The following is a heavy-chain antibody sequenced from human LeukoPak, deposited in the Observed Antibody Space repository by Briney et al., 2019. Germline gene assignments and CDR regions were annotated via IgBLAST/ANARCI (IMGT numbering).Heavy chain of an antibody. CDR1: GGSFSGYY. D-gene: IGHD3-22*01. J-gene: IGHJ4*02. CDR3: ARGARDSSAPGL. V-gene: IGHV4-34*01. Sequence: SETLSLTCAVYGGSFSGYYWSWIRQPPGKGLEWIGEINHSGSTNYNPSLKSRVTISVDTSKNQFSLKLSSVTAADTAVYYCARGARDSSAPGLWGQGTLVTVSS. CDR2: INHSGST.